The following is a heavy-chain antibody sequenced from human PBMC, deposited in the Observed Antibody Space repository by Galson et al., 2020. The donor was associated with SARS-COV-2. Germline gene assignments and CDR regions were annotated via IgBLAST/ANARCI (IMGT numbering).Heavy chain of an antibody. J-gene: IGHJ6*03. Sequence: SETLSLTCAVYGGSFSGYYWSWLRHPPGKGLEWIGEINHSGSTNYNPSLKSRVTISVDTSKNQFSLKLSSVTAADTAVYYCARRTDCSSTSCYRYYDILTGYYDYYYMDVWGKGTTVTVSS. CDR2: INHSGST. CDR1: GGSFSGYY. V-gene: IGHV4-34*01. D-gene: IGHD3-9*01. CDR3: ARRTDCSSTSCYRYYDILTGYYDYYYMDV.